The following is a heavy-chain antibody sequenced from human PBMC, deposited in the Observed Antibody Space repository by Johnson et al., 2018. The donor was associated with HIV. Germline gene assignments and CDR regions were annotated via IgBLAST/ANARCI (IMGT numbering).Heavy chain of an antibody. D-gene: IGHD3-10*01. CDR3: ARGEGRGAFDI. J-gene: IGHJ3*02. V-gene: IGHV3-9*01. Sequence: VQLVESGGVLVQPGRSLRLSCAASGFTFDDYAMHWVRQAPGKGLEWVSGISWNSGSIGYADSVKGRFTISRDNAKNSLYLQMNSLRAEDTALYYCARGEGRGAFDIWGQGTMVTVSS. CDR1: GFTFDDYA. CDR2: ISWNSGSI.